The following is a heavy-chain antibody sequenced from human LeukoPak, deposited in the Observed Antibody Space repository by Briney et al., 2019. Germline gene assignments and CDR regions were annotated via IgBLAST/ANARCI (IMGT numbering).Heavy chain of an antibody. J-gene: IGHJ4*02. CDR2: IYPGDSDT. Sequence: GESLKISCEGSGYSFSSYWIAWVRQMAGKGLEWMGIIYPGDSDTRYSPSFQGQVTISADKSISTAYLQWSSLKTSDTAMYFCARQEVSDDPVDYWGQGTLVTVSS. CDR1: GYSFSSYW. CDR3: ARQEVSDDPVDY. D-gene: IGHD2-8*01. V-gene: IGHV5-51*01.